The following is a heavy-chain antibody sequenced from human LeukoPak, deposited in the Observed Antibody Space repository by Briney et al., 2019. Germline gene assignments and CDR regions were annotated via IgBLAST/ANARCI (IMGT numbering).Heavy chain of an antibody. D-gene: IGHD3-22*01. Sequence: AGSLSLSCAVSAFTFSIYAMSCVSPPPGKRLGWVSGISGSGGNTYYGDSGKDPFTISRDNSKNPPYLQMTRLRDEDTAVYYCAKGVYYYDSSGYYYTYYFDYWGQGTLVTVSS. CDR3: AKGVYYYDSSGYYYTYYFDY. CDR2: ISGSGGNT. CDR1: AFTFSIYA. V-gene: IGHV3-23*01. J-gene: IGHJ4*02.